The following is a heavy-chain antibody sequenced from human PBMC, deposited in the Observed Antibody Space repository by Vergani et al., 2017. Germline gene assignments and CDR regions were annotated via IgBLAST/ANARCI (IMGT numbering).Heavy chain of an antibody. CDR3: ASTREDCSSTSCYTRAAYYYYYMDV. V-gene: IGHV1-69*01. CDR2: IIPIFGTA. CDR1: GGTFSSYA. J-gene: IGHJ6*03. Sequence: QVQLVQSGAEVKKPGSSVKVSCKASGGTFSSYAISWVRQAPGQGLEWMGGIIPIFGTANYAQKFQGRVTITADESTSTAYMELSSLRSEDTAVYYCASTREDCSSTSCYTRAAYYYYYMDVWSKGTTVTVSS. D-gene: IGHD2-2*02.